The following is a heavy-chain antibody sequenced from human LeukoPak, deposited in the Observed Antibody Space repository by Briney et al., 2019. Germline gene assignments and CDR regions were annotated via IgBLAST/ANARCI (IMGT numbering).Heavy chain of an antibody. J-gene: IGHJ3*02. CDR1: GFTFSSYW. CDR2: INRDGGDQ. CDR3: ARDGLPTYAFDI. V-gene: IGHV3-7*01. Sequence: GGSLRLSCSASGFTFSSYWMSWVRQAPGKGLEWMANINRDGGDQNYVDSVKGRLTISRDNAKNSLFLQMNSLRAEDTALYFCARDGLPTYAFDIWGQGTMVTVSP.